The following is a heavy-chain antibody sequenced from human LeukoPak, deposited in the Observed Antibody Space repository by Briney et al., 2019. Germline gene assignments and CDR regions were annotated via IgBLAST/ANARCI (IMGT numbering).Heavy chain of an antibody. J-gene: IGHJ4*02. Sequence: PGGSLRLSCAASEFIFSDYATGWVRQAPGKGLEWVSTIDKTTYPTFYADSVKGRFTISRDNSKNTLYLQMNSLRTEDTAVYFCAKFEGATIPGWFNDYWGPGILVTVSS. CDR2: IDKTTYPT. V-gene: IGHV3-23*05. D-gene: IGHD6-19*01. CDR3: AKFEGATIPGWFNDY. CDR1: EFIFSDYA.